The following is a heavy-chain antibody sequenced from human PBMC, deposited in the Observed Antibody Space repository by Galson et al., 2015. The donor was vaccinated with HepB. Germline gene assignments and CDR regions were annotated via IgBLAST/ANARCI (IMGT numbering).Heavy chain of an antibody. Sequence: SLRLSCAASGFTFDDYAMHWVRQAPGKGLEWVSGISWNSGSIGYADSVKGRFTISRDNAKNSLYLQMNSLRAEDTALYYCAKDRSSIIAVAVGGFDYWGQGTLVTVSS. CDR2: ISWNSGSI. V-gene: IGHV3-9*01. J-gene: IGHJ4*02. D-gene: IGHD6-19*01. CDR1: GFTFDDYA. CDR3: AKDRSSIIAVAVGGFDY.